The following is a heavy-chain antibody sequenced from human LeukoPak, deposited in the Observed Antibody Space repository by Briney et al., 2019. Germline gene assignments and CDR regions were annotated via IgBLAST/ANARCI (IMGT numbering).Heavy chain of an antibody. Sequence: GASVKVSCKASGYTFTGYYMHWVRQAPGQGLEWMGWINPNSGGTNYAQKLQGRVTMTRDTSISTAYMELSRLRSDDTAVYYCASAGVAVAGTGWFDPWGQGTLVTVSS. CDR2: INPNSGGT. V-gene: IGHV1-2*02. J-gene: IGHJ5*02. CDR3: ASAGVAVAGTGWFDP. D-gene: IGHD6-19*01. CDR1: GYTFTGYY.